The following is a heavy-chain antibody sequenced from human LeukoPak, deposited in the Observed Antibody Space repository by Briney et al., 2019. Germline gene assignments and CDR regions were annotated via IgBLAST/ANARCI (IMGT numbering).Heavy chain of an antibody. J-gene: IGHJ6*03. CDR1: GGSISSSSYY. D-gene: IGHD3-10*01. CDR2: IYYSGST. CDR3: ATELVYGSGSLPYYYMDV. V-gene: IGHV4-39*02. Sequence: SETLSLTCTVSGGSISSSSYYWGWIRQPPGKGLEWIGSIYYSGSTYHNPSLKSRVTISVDTSKNQFSLKLSSVTAADTAVYYCATELVYGSGSLPYYYMDVWGKGTTVTVSS.